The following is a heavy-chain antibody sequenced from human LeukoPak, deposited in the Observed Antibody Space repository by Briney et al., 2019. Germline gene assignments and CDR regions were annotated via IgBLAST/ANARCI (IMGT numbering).Heavy chain of an antibody. CDR3: ARDISPPPYFDY. J-gene: IGHJ4*02. CDR1: GFTFSSYS. V-gene: IGHV3-21*01. CDR2: ISSSSSYI. Sequence: GGSLRLSCAASGFTFSSYSTNWVRQAPGKGLEWVSSISSSSSYIYYADSVKGRFTISRDNAKNSLYLQMNSLRAEDTAVYYCARDISPPPYFDYWGQGTLVTVSS.